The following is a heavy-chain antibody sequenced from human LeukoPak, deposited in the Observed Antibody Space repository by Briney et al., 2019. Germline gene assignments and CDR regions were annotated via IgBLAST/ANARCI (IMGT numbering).Heavy chain of an antibody. CDR2: ISYDGSNK. CDR3: ARQARPGGVYFDY. Sequence: GRSLRLSCAASGFTFSSYAMHWVRQAPGRGLEWVAVISYDGSNKYYADSVKGRFTISRDNSKNTLYLQMNSLRAEDTAVYYCARQARPGGVYFDYWGQGILVTVSS. V-gene: IGHV3-30-3*01. J-gene: IGHJ4*02. CDR1: GFTFSSYA. D-gene: IGHD3-10*01.